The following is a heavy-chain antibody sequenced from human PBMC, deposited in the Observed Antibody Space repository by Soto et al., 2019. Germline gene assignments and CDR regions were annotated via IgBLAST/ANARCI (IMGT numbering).Heavy chain of an antibody. D-gene: IGHD6-13*01. J-gene: IGHJ6*02. CDR1: GYTFTSYG. CDR3: ARDQDSSSWSPFLYYYGMDV. CDR2: ISAYNGNT. V-gene: IGHV1-18*01. Sequence: GASVKVSCKASGYTFTSYGIRWVRQAPGQGLEWMGWISAYNGNTNYAQKLQGRVTMTTDTSTSTAYMELRSLRSDDTAVYYCARDQDSSSWSPFLYYYGMDVWGQGTTVTVSS.